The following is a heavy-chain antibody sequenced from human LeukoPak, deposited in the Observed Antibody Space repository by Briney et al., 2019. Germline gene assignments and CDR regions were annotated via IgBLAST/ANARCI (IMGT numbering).Heavy chain of an antibody. J-gene: IGHJ3*02. CDR3: AKGTGIFGYDAFDI. Sequence: GGSLRLSCAASGFTFSSYAMSWVRQAPGKGLEWVSAISGSGGSTYYADSVKGRFTISRDNAKNSLYLQMNSLRAEDTALYYCAKGTGIFGYDAFDIWGQGTMVTVSS. V-gene: IGHV3-23*01. D-gene: IGHD3-3*01. CDR2: ISGSGGST. CDR1: GFTFSSYA.